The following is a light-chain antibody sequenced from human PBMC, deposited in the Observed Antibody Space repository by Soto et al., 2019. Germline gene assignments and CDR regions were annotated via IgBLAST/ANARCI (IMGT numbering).Light chain of an antibody. CDR1: QSVSTN. J-gene: IGKJ4*01. CDR2: GAS. Sequence: EIVMTQSPATLSVSPGERVTLSCRASQSVSTNLAWYQQKPGQAPRLLIYGASTRATGIPARFSGSGSGTYFTLTISSLQSEDFALYYCHQYNNWHAFGGGTKVEVK. CDR3: HQYNNWHA. V-gene: IGKV3-15*01.